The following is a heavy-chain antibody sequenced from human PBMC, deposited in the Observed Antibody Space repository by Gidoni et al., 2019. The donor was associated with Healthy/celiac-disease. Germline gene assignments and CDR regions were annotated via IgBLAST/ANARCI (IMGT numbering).Heavy chain of an antibody. CDR1: GFTFSSYS. V-gene: IGHV3-21*01. Sequence: EVQLVESGGGLVKPGGSLRLYCAASGFTFSSYSMNWVRQAHGKGLEWVSSISSSSSYIYYADSVKGRVTISRDNAKNSLYRQMNSLRAEDTAVYYCARRPNYYGSGSYYNWFDPWGQGTLVTVSS. D-gene: IGHD3-10*01. CDR2: ISSSSSYI. J-gene: IGHJ5*02. CDR3: ARRPNYYGSGSYYNWFDP.